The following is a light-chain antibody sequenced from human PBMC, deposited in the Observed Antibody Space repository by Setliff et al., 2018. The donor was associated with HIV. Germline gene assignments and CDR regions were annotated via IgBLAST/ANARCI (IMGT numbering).Light chain of an antibody. Sequence: QSVLAQPVSVSGSPGQSITISCTGTSSDVGGYKFVSWFQQHPGKAPKLMIYEVSTRPSGVSNRFSGSKSGNMASLTISGLQAEDEADYYCGSYTSSSTLYVFGTGTKVTVL. V-gene: IGLV2-14*01. J-gene: IGLJ1*01. CDR1: SSDVGGYKF. CDR3: GSYTSSSTLYV. CDR2: EVS.